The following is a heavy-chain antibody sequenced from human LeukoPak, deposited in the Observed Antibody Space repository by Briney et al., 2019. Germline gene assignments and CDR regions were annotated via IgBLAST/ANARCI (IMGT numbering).Heavy chain of an antibody. D-gene: IGHD2-2*01. CDR3: AKSSSTSLIPNDY. J-gene: IGHJ4*02. CDR2: IRYDGSNK. V-gene: IGHV3-30*02. CDR1: GFTFRTYG. Sequence: GTSLRLSCAASGFTFRTYGMHWVRQAPGKGLEWVAFIRYDGSNKYYADSVKGRFTISRDNSKNTLYLQMNSLRAEDTAVYYCAKSSSTSLIPNDYWGQGTLVTVSS.